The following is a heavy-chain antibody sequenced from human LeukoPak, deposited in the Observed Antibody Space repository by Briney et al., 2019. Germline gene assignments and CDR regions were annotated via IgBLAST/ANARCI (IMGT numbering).Heavy chain of an antibody. D-gene: IGHD6-19*01. Sequence: ASVKVSCKASGYTFTGYYMHWVRQAPGQGLEWMGWINPNSGGTNYAQKFQGRVTMTRDTSISTAYMELSRLRYDDTAVYYCARGPPPPKAVAVYVFAPWAQGPLVTFSS. CDR2: INPNSGGT. CDR3: ARGPPPPKAVAVYVFAP. V-gene: IGHV1-2*02. CDR1: GYTFTGYY. J-gene: IGHJ5*02.